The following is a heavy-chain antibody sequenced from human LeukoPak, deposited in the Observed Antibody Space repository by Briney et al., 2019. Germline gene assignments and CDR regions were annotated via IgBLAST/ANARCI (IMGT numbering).Heavy chain of an antibody. CDR1: GYTFTSYG. J-gene: IGHJ4*02. CDR3: ARVGILRYFDWLLSGHSLFDY. D-gene: IGHD3-9*01. V-gene: IGHV1-18*01. CDR2: ISAYNGNT. Sequence: ASVKVSCKASGYTFTSYGISWVRQAPGQGLEWMGWISAYNGNTNYAQKLQGRVTMTTDTSTSTAYMELRSLRSDDTAVYYCARVGILRYFDWLLSGHSLFDYWGQGTLVTGSS.